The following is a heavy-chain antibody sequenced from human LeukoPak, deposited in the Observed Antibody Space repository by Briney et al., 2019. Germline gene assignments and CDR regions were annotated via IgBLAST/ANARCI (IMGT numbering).Heavy chain of an antibody. V-gene: IGHV4-59*08. CDR3: ATAGDSSPYYFDY. Sequence: SETLSLTCTVSGGSISSYYWSWIRQPPGKGLEWIGYIYYSRSTNYNPSLRSRVTISVDTSKNQFSLNLISVTAADTAVYYCATAGDSSPYYFDYWGQATLVTVSS. D-gene: IGHD4-17*01. CDR2: IYYSRST. CDR1: GGSISSYY. J-gene: IGHJ4*02.